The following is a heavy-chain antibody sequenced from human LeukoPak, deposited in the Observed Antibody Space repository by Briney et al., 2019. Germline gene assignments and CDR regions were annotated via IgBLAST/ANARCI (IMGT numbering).Heavy chain of an antibody. Sequence: PGGSLRLSCAASGFTFSSYSMNWVRQAPGKGLEWVSSISSSSSYIYYADSVKGRFTISRDNAKNSLYLQMNSLRAEDTAVYYCARVGGDYYDSSDYTSRDAFDIWGQGTMVTVSS. CDR1: GFTFSSYS. CDR2: ISSSSSYI. J-gene: IGHJ3*02. V-gene: IGHV3-21*01. D-gene: IGHD3-22*01. CDR3: ARVGGDYYDSSDYTSRDAFDI.